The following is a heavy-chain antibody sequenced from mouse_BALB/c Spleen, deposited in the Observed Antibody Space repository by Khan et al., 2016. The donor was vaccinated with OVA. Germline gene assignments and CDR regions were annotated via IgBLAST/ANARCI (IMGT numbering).Heavy chain of an antibody. CDR3: TRPAYDGYYDY. Sequence: QVQLQQSGPELVRPGVSVKISCKGTGYTFTDYAIHWVKQSHAKSLEWIGLISTYSGNTNYKQKFKGKATLTVDKSSSTAYMELARLTSEDSSMSFCTRPAYDGYYDYWGQGTTLTVSS. V-gene: IGHV1S137*01. J-gene: IGHJ2*01. CDR1: GYTFTDYA. D-gene: IGHD2-3*01. CDR2: ISTYSGNT.